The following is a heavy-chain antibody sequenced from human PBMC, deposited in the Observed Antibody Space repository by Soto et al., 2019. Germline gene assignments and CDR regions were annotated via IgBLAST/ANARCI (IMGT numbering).Heavy chain of an antibody. Sequence: EVELVESGGGLVQAGGSLRVSCGVSGFTSSDHYMDWVRQAPGKGLERVGRTANKRSRYTTDYAASVKGRFIISRDDSKNSVYLQMNSLQIEDTAVYYCARAGFGHGLDVWGQGTTVTVSS. J-gene: IGHJ6*02. CDR1: GFTSSDHY. V-gene: IGHV3-72*01. D-gene: IGHD3-16*01. CDR2: TANKRSRYTT. CDR3: ARAGFGHGLDV.